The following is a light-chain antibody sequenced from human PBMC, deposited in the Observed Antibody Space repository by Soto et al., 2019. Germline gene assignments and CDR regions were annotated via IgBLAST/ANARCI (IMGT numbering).Light chain of an antibody. CDR3: QQSYSTPRT. V-gene: IGKV1-39*01. CDR2: AAS. Sequence: DIQMTQSPSSLSASVGDRVTITCRASQSIASYLNWYQQKPGKAPKLLIYAASSLHSGVPSGFSGSGSGTDFTLTISRLQPEDVATYYCQQSYSTPRTFGQGTKLDIK. CDR1: QSIASY. J-gene: IGKJ2*01.